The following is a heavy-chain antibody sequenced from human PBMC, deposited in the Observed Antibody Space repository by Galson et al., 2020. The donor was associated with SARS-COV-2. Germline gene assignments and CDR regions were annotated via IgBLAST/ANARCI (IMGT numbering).Heavy chain of an antibody. Sequence: SETLSLTCTVSGGSISSSSYYWGWIRQPPGKGLEWIGSIYYSGSTYSNPSLKSRVTISVDTSKNQFSLKRSSVTAADTAVYYCARDCAAAGTRWFGPWGQGTLVTGSS. D-gene: IGHD6-13*01. V-gene: IGHV4-39*07. CDR1: GGSISSSSYY. CDR2: IYYSGST. J-gene: IGHJ5*02. CDR3: ARDCAAAGTRWFGP.